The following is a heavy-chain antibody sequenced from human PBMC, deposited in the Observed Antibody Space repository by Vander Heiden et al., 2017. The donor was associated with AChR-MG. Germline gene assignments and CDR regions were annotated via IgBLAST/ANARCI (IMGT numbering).Heavy chain of an antibody. D-gene: IGHD2-2*02. Sequence: QVQLVQSGAEVKKPGSSVKVSCKASGGTFRSYAISWVRQAPGQGLEWMGGIIPIFGTANYAQKFQGRVTITADESTSTAYMELSSLRSEDTAVYYCARFYCSSTSCYIGWFDPWGQGTLVTVSS. CDR2: IIPIFGTA. CDR1: GGTFRSYA. V-gene: IGHV1-69*01. J-gene: IGHJ5*02. CDR3: ARFYCSSTSCYIGWFDP.